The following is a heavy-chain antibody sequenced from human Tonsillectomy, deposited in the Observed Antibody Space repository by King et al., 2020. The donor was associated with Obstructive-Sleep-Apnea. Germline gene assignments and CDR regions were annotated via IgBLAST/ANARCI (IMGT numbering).Heavy chain of an antibody. J-gene: IGHJ4*02. Sequence: VQLVESGAEVKKTGTSVRGSCKASGYTFTTYYIHWVRQSPGHGLDWMGQIHPNTGSTNYAQKFRDRITMSRDTSTGTLYLELYGLRSDDTAFYFCARDSSYYGPDYWGQGTLVTVSS. CDR3: ARDSSYYGPDY. D-gene: IGHD1-26*01. CDR1: GYTFTTYY. V-gene: IGHV1-46*01. CDR2: IHPNTGST.